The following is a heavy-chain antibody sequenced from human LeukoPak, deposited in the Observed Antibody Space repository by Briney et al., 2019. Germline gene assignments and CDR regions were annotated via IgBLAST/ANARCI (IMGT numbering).Heavy chain of an antibody. Sequence: GGSLRLSCAASGFTFSSYSMNWVRQAPGKGLEWVSSISSSSYIYYADSVKGRFTISRDNAKNSLYLQMNSLRAEDTAVYYCAREGPTGIDAFDIWGQGTMVTVSS. CDR3: AREGPTGIDAFDI. V-gene: IGHV3-21*01. J-gene: IGHJ3*02. D-gene: IGHD2-15*01. CDR2: ISSSSYI. CDR1: GFTFSSYS.